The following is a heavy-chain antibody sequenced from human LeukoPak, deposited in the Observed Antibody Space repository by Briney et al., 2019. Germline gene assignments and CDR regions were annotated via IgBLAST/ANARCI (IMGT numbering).Heavy chain of an antibody. CDR1: GYTLTELS. J-gene: IGHJ4*02. Sequence: ASVKVSCKVSGYTLTELSMHWVRQAPGKGLEWMGGFDPEDGETIYAQKFQGRVTMTEDTSTDTAYMELSSLRSEDTAVYYCATPPQYSSGGSCFAYWGQGTLVTVSS. V-gene: IGHV1-24*01. CDR3: ATPPQYSSGGSCFAY. CDR2: FDPEDGET. D-gene: IGHD2-15*01.